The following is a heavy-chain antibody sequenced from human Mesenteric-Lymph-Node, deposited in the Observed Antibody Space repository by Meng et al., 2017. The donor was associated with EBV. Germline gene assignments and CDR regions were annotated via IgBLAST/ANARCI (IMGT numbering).Heavy chain of an antibody. D-gene: IGHD4-23*01. CDR3: ASVHYGGNPFEGGG. V-gene: IGHV1-18*01. CDR2: ISAYNGDT. CDR1: GYTFSNDG. Sequence: QVERGLSVAAVKKPWSSVNVSCKGSGYTFSNDGTCWVRQAPGQGLEWMGWISAYNGDTYYAQRFQGRVTMTTDTSASTAYMELRSLRFDDTAVYYCASVHYGGNPFEGGGWGQGTLVTVSS. J-gene: IGHJ4*02.